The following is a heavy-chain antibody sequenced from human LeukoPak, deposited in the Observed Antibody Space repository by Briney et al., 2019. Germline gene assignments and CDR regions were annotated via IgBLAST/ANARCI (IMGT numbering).Heavy chain of an antibody. CDR1: GYTFTGYY. D-gene: IGHD3-3*01. Sequence: GASVKVSCKASGYTFTGYYMHWVRQAPGQGLEWMGWVNPNSGSTNYAQKFQGRVTMTRDTSISTAYMELSRLRSEDTAVYYCARGHYDFWSGLRTGNFDLWGRGTLVTVSS. CDR3: ARGHYDFWSGLRTGNFDL. CDR2: VNPNSGST. V-gene: IGHV1-2*02. J-gene: IGHJ2*01.